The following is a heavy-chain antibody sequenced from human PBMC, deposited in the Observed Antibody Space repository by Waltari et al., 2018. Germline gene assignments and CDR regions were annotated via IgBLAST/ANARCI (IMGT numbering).Heavy chain of an antibody. CDR3: ARGYSSSWDFDY. D-gene: IGHD6-13*01. CDR2: TIPMCGTA. V-gene: IGHV1-69*05. Sequence: QVQLVKSGAEVKRPGSWGKFSGKASGGTFRAYAIGWVGQAPGKGIEWMGGTIPMCGTANNAQKGQGRGTITTDESTSTAYVELSSLRSEDTAVYYCARGYSSSWDFDYWGQGTLVTVSS. CDR1: GGTFRAYA. J-gene: IGHJ4*02.